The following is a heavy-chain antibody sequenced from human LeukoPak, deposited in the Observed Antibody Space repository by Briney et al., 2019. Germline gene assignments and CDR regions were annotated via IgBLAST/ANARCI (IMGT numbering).Heavy chain of an antibody. CDR3: ARHYYDFWSVKSYYFDY. CDR2: IYYSGST. D-gene: IGHD3-3*01. Sequence: PSETLSLTCTVSGGSISSSSYYWCWIRQPPGKGLEWIGSIYYSGSTYYNPSLKSRVTISVDTSKNQFSLKLSSVTAADTAVYYCARHYYDFWSVKSYYFDYWGQGTLVTVSS. J-gene: IGHJ4*02. V-gene: IGHV4-39*01. CDR1: GGSISSSSYY.